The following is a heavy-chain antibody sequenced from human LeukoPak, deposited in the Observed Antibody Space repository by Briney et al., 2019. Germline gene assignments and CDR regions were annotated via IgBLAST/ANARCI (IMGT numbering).Heavy chain of an antibody. CDR1: GFTFSNAW. Sequence: GGSLRLSCAASGFTFSNAWMSWVRQAPGKGLEWVGRIKSKTDGGTKDYAAPVKGRFTISRDDSKNTLYLQMNSLKTEDTAVYYCAKGEAIFGVVISLSWGQGTLVTVSS. V-gene: IGHV3-15*01. D-gene: IGHD3-3*01. CDR2: IKSKTDGGTK. CDR3: AKGEAIFGVVISLS. J-gene: IGHJ5*02.